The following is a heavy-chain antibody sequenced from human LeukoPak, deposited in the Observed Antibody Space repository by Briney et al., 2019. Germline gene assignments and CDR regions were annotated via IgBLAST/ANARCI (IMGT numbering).Heavy chain of an antibody. CDR3: ARGVSGYFY. Sequence: SETLSLTCTVSGGSISSSSYYWGWIRQPPGKGLEWIGSIYYSGSTYYNPSLKSRVTISVDTSKNQFSLKLSSVTAADTAVYYCARGVSGYFYWGQGTLVTVSS. CDR1: GGSISSSSYY. D-gene: IGHD3-3*01. V-gene: IGHV4-39*07. J-gene: IGHJ4*02. CDR2: IYYSGST.